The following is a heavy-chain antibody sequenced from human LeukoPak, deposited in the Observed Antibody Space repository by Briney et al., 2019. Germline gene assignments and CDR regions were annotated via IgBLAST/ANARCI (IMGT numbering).Heavy chain of an antibody. CDR3: ARGEYCRGGSCYSDY. CDR2: INPNSGGT. D-gene: IGHD2-15*01. CDR1: GYTFTGYY. Sequence: GASVRVSCKASGYTFTGYYMNWVRQAPGQGLGWMGWINPNSGGTSYAQNFQGRVTMTRDTSISTAYMELSRLRSDDTAVYYCARGEYCRGGSCYSDYWGQGTLVTVSS. J-gene: IGHJ4*02. V-gene: IGHV1-2*02.